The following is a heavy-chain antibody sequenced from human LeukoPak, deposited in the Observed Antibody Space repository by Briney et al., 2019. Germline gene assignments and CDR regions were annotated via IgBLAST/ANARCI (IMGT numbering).Heavy chain of an antibody. Sequence: SETLSLTCTVSGGSISSYYWSWIRQPPGKGLEWIGYIYYSGSTNYNPSLKSRVTISVDTSRNQFSLKLSSVTAADTAVYYCARGFDYYYYYMDVWGKGTTVTISS. CDR1: GGSISSYY. CDR3: ARGFDYYYYYMDV. CDR2: IYYSGST. V-gene: IGHV4-59*01. J-gene: IGHJ6*03.